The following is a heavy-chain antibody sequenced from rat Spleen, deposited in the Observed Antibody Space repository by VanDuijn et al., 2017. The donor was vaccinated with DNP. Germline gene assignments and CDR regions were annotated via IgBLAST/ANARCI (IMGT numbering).Heavy chain of an antibody. CDR2: INYSGRT. J-gene: IGHJ2*01. Sequence: EVQLQESGSGLVKPSQSLSLTCSVTGYSIISNYWAWIRKFPGNKMEWIGHINYSGRTSYNPSLTGRISITRDTSKNQFFLQLNSVTTEDTATYYSVRGHPPRGFDYWGQGVMVTVSS. V-gene: IGHV3-1*01. CDR3: VRGHPPRGFDY. CDR1: GYSIISNY. D-gene: IGHD3-8*01.